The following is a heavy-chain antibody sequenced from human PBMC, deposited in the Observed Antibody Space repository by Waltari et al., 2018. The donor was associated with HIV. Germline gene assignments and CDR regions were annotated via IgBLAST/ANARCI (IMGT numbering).Heavy chain of an antibody. Sequence: QVQLVESGGGVVQPGRSLRLTCAASGFTFSRHAMHWVRQAPGKGLEWVAVISHDGSKKYYADSVTGRFTISRDNSKNTLYLQMNGLRDEDSAVYYCARGAYYDSSGYDDGMDIWGQGTTVTVSS. D-gene: IGHD3-22*01. CDR1: GFTFSRHA. J-gene: IGHJ6*02. V-gene: IGHV3-30*01. CDR3: ARGAYYDSSGYDDGMDI. CDR2: ISHDGSKK.